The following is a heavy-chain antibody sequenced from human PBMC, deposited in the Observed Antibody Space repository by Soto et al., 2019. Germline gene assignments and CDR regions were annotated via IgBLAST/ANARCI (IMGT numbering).Heavy chain of an antibody. Sequence: EVQLVQSGAEVKKPGESLKISCKGSGYTFASYWIGWVRQMPGKGLEWMGIIYPSDSDTRYNPSFQGQVTISGDKSINTVYLQWSSLKASATATYYCARGPTPLFDYWGQGTLVTVSS. CDR3: ARGPTPLFDY. J-gene: IGHJ4*02. V-gene: IGHV5-51*01. CDR2: IYPSDSDT. CDR1: GYTFASYW. D-gene: IGHD2-15*01.